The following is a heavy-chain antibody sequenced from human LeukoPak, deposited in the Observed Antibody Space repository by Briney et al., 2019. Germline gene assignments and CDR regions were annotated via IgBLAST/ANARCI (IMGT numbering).Heavy chain of an antibody. J-gene: IGHJ4*02. Sequence: GGSLRLSCAASGFTFSNAWMSWVRQAPGKGLEWVGRIKSKIGGGTTDYAAPVKGRFTISRDDSKNTLYLQMNSLKTEDTAVYYCTTSYGSGSYYKAYWGQGTLVTVSS. CDR3: TTSYGSGSYYKAY. D-gene: IGHD3-10*01. CDR2: IKSKIGGGTT. V-gene: IGHV3-15*01. CDR1: GFTFSNAW.